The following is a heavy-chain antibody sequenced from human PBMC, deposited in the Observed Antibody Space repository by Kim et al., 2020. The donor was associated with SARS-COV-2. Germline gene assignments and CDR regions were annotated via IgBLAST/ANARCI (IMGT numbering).Heavy chain of an antibody. CDR3: ARYRGRAGYSSGWQKWGNDF. CDR1: GGSISNSYYY. CDR2: IYYSGNT. J-gene: IGHJ4*02. D-gene: IGHD6-19*01. Sequence: SETLSLTCSVSGGSISNSYYYWGWIRQPQGKGLEWIGTIYYSGNTYYNPSLKSRVTISVDTSKNQFSLKLNSVTAADTAVYYCARYRGRAGYSSGWQKWGNDFWGQGTLVTVSS. V-gene: IGHV4-39*01.